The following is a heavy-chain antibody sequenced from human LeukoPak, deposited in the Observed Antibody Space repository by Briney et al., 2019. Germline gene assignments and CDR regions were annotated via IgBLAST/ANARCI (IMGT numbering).Heavy chain of an antibody. CDR1: GFTFSDHI. J-gene: IGHJ4*02. V-gene: IGHV3-48*01. CDR2: VSGSGSTV. Sequence: GGSLRLSCAASGFTFSDHIMNWVRQLPGKRLEWVAYVSGSGSTVYYADSVKGRFTISKDNGKSSLYLQMNSLRVEDTALYYCVRQFASWGQGTLVTVSS. CDR3: VRQFAS.